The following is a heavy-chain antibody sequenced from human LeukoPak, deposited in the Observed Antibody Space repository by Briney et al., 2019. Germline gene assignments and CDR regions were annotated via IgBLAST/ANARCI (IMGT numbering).Heavy chain of an antibody. D-gene: IGHD3-10*01. CDR1: GGSISSNSYY. Sequence: SQTLSLTCAVSGGSISSNSYYWGWIRQPPGKGLEWIGSIYYSGSTYYNPSLKSRVTISVDTSKNQFSLKLSSVTAADTAVYYCARDLTGFIVRGVIGSYYYYMDVWGKGTTVTISS. J-gene: IGHJ6*03. CDR2: IYYSGST. CDR3: ARDLTGFIVRGVIGSYYYYMDV. V-gene: IGHV4-39*07.